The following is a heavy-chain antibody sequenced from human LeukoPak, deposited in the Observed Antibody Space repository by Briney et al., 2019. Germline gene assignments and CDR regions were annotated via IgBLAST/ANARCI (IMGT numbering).Heavy chain of an antibody. CDR1: GLIVSSHY. D-gene: IGHD2-15*01. CDR3: ARAGRSLGYCSGGSCGGYFDY. V-gene: IGHV3-53*01. J-gene: IGHJ4*02. CDR2: IYNDGSA. Sequence: GGSLRLSCAASGLIVSSHYMSWVRQAPGKGLDWVSVIYNDGSAYYADSVKGRFTISRDNAKNSLYLQMNSLRAEDTAVYYCARAGRSLGYCSGGSCGGYFDYWGQGTLVTVSS.